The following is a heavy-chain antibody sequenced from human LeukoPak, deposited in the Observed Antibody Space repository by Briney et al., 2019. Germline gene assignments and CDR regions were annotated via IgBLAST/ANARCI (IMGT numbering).Heavy chain of an antibody. D-gene: IGHD3-3*01. Sequence: ASVKVSCKASGDNFRSHAISWVRQAPGQGLEWMGGIIPIFGTANYAQKFQGRVTITADESTSTAYMELSSLRSEDTAVYYCARDHPITIFGVVDYYGMDVWGQGTTVTVSS. CDR3: ARDHPITIFGVVDYYGMDV. CDR1: GDNFRSHA. CDR2: IIPIFGTA. V-gene: IGHV1-69*13. J-gene: IGHJ6*02.